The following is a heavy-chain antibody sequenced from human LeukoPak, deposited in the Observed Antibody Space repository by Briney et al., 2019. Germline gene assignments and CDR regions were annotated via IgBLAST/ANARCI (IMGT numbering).Heavy chain of an antibody. CDR2: ISYDGSNK. D-gene: IGHD2-15*01. CDR3: AKTPGDCTGGTCYSFDY. Sequence: GGSLRLSCAASGFTFSSYAMYWVRQAPGKGLEWVAVISYDGSNKYYADSVKGRFTISRDNSKNTLYLQMNSLRAEDTAVYYCAKTPGDCTGGTCYSFDYWGQGSLVTVSS. CDR1: GFTFSSYA. J-gene: IGHJ4*02. V-gene: IGHV3-30-3*02.